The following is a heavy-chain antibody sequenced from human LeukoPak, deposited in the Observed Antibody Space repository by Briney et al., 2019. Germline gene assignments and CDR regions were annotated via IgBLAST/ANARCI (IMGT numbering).Heavy chain of an antibody. CDR2: INPSGGST. CDR3: ARDQGYVVYENYFDY. J-gene: IGHJ4*02. D-gene: IGHD5-12*01. V-gene: IGHV1-46*01. Sequence: ASVKVSCKASGYTFTSYGISWVRQAPGQGLEWMGIINPSGGSTSYAQKFQGRVTMTRDTSTSTVYMELSSLRSEDTAVYYCARDQGYVVYENYFDYWGQGTLVTVSS. CDR1: GYTFTSYG.